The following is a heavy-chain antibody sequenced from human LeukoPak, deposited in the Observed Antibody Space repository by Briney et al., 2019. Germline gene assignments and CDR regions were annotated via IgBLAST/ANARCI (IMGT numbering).Heavy chain of an antibody. J-gene: IGHJ4*01. V-gene: IGHV1-8*01. CDR3: ARGVTYYDILTGYFSPSGGPFDY. D-gene: IGHD3-9*01. CDR1: GYTFTSYD. Sequence: GASVKVSCKASGYTFTSYDINWVRQATGQGLEWTGWMNPNSGNTGYAQKFQGRVTMTRNTSISTAYMELSSLRSEDTAVYYCARGVTYYDILTGYFSPSGGPFDYWGQGTLVTVSS. CDR2: MNPNSGNT.